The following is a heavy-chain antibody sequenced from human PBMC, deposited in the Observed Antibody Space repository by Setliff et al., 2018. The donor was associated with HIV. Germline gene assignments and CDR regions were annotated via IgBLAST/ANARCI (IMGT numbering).Heavy chain of an antibody. V-gene: IGHV4-34*01. CDR3: VTSSSWSSRLNF. J-gene: IGHJ4*02. CDR2: TSHSGKT. CDR1: GGPLSGHY. D-gene: IGHD2-2*01. Sequence: TLSLTCAVYGGPLSGHYWSRIRQPPGQGLEWIGETSHSGKTNYNPSLKSRVTISVDTSKNQFSLKLTSVTAADTAVYYCVTSSSWSSRLNFWGPGMLVTVSS.